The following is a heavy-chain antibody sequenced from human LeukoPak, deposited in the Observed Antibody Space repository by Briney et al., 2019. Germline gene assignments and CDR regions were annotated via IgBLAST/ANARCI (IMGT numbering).Heavy chain of an antibody. D-gene: IGHD3-9*01. CDR3: AREKYYDILTGYYADAFDI. J-gene: IGHJ3*02. CDR1: GGTFSSYA. Sequence: SVKVSCKASGGTFSSYAISWVRQAPGQGLEWMGGIIPIFGTANYAQKFQGRVTITADKSTSTAYMELSSLRSEDTAVYYCAREKYYDILTGYYADAFDIWGQGTMVTVSS. V-gene: IGHV1-69*06. CDR2: IIPIFGTA.